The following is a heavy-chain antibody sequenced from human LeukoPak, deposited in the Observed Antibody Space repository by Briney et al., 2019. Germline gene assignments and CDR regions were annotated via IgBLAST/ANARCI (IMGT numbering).Heavy chain of an antibody. CDR2: FDPEDGET. V-gene: IGHV1-24*01. CDR1: GYTLTELS. Sequence: APVKVSCKVSGYTLTELSMHWVRQAPGKGLEWMGGFDPEDGETIYAQKFQGRVTMTEDTSTDTAYMELSSLRSEDTAVYYCATGLYDSSGYYYYYYMDVWGKGTTVTVSS. J-gene: IGHJ6*03. CDR3: ATGLYDSSGYYYYYYMDV. D-gene: IGHD3-22*01.